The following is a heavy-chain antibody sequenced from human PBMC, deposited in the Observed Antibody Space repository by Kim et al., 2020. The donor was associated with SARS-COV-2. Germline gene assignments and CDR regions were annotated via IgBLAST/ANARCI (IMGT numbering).Heavy chain of an antibody. V-gene: IGHV3-23*01. J-gene: IGHJ4*02. Sequence: KGLFSISRDNSKNTLYLQMNSLGVEDTALYYCAKGKPNYDKSVYYGAILDSWGQGTLVTVSS. D-gene: IGHD3-22*01. CDR3: AKGKPNYDKSVYYGAILDS.